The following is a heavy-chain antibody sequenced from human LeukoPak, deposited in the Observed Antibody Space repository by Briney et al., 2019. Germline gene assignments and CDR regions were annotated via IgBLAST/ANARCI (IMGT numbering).Heavy chain of an antibody. Sequence: ASVKVSCTASGYTFTSYGISWVRQAPGQGLEWMGWISAYNGNTNYAQKLQGRVTMTTDTSTSTAYMELRSLRSDDTAVYYCARDLFAGYYDSSGYYFGPGDYWGQGTLVTVSS. D-gene: IGHD3-22*01. CDR3: ARDLFAGYYDSSGYYFGPGDY. CDR2: ISAYNGNT. V-gene: IGHV1-18*01. CDR1: GYTFTSYG. J-gene: IGHJ4*02.